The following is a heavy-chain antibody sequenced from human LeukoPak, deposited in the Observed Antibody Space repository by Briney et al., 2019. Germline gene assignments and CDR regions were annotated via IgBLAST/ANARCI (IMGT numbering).Heavy chain of an antibody. D-gene: IGHD5-18*01. Sequence: PGGSLRLSCAASGFTFSSYNMNWVRQAPGKGLEWVSYISSSGSTIYYADSVRGRFTISRDNSKSTLFLQMNSLRAEDTAIYYCATYRQVLLPFEAWGQGTLVTVSS. CDR3: ATYRQVLLPFEA. CDR1: GFTFSSYN. V-gene: IGHV3-48*01. CDR2: ISSSGSTI. J-gene: IGHJ5*02.